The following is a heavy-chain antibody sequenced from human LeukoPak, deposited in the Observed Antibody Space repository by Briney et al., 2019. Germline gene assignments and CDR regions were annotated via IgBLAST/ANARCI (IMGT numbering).Heavy chain of an antibody. CDR3: AREGAAGTDYFDY. Sequence: PSETLSLTCTVSGGSISSGSYYWVWIRQPPGRGLEWIGSIYYSGSTYYTPSLKSRVTISVDTSKNQFSLKLSSVTAADTAVYYCAREGAAGTDYFDYWGQGTLVTVSS. V-gene: IGHV4-39*07. CDR2: IYYSGST. D-gene: IGHD6-13*01. J-gene: IGHJ4*02. CDR1: GGSISSGSYY.